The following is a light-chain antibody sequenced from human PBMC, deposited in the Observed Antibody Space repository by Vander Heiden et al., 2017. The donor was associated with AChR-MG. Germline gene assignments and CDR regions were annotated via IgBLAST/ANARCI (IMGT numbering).Light chain of an antibody. CDR3: QQLNIYPFT. J-gene: IGKJ3*01. CDR1: QGISSN. Sequence: IQLTQSPSFLSASVGDRVTITCRASQGISSNLAWYQQKPGKAPKLLIYAASTLQSGVPSRFSGNGSGTEFTLTISTLQPEDFATYYCQQLNIYPFTFGPGTKVDIK. CDR2: AAS. V-gene: IGKV1-9*01.